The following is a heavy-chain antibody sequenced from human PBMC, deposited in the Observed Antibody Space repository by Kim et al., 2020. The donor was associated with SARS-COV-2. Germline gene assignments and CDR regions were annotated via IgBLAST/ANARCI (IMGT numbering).Heavy chain of an antibody. CDR2: IIPIFGTA. CDR1: GGTFSSYA. Sequence: SVKVSCKASGGTFSSYAISWVRQAPGQGLEWMGGIIPIFGTANYAQKFQGRVTITADESTSTAYMELSSLRSEDTAVYYCATDPGTILTGYYPANDAFDIWGQGTMVTVSS. V-gene: IGHV1-69*13. D-gene: IGHD3-9*01. CDR3: ATDPGTILTGYYPANDAFDI. J-gene: IGHJ3*02.